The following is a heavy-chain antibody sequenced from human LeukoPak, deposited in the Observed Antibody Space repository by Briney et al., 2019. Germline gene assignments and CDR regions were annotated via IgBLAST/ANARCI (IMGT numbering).Heavy chain of an antibody. D-gene: IGHD3-3*01. CDR2: IYYNGST. Sequence: SETLSLTCTVSGGSISSSSYYWGWIRQPPGKGLEWIGSIYYNGSTYYNPSLKSRVTISVDTSKNQFSLKLSSVTAADTAVYYCARDPQGDFWSATAYYFDYWGQGTLVTVSS. J-gene: IGHJ4*02. V-gene: IGHV4-39*07. CDR1: GGSISSSSYY. CDR3: ARDPQGDFWSATAYYFDY.